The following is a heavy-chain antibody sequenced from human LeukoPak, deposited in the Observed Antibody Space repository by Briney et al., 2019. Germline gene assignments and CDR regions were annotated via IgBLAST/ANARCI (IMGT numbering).Heavy chain of an antibody. J-gene: IGHJ5*02. CDR1: GYTFTSYG. D-gene: IGHD2-2*01. CDR2: ISAYNGNT. V-gene: IGHV1-18*01. Sequence: ASVKVSCKASGYTFTSYGISWVRQAPGQGLEWMGWISAYNGNTNYAQKLQGRVTMTTDTSTSAAYMELRSLRSDDTAVYYCARDSPIVVVPAANWFDPWGQGTLVTVSS. CDR3: ARDSPIVVVPAANWFDP.